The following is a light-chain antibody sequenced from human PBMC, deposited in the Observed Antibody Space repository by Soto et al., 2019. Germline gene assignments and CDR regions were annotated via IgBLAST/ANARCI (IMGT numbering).Light chain of an antibody. CDR2: YNN. CDR3: AAWDASLSACV. Sequence: QSVLTQPPSASGTAGQGVTISCSGGDSNIGSNSVYWYQHLPRMAPKLLIYYNNQRPSGVPDGFSGSRSGTSASLAIVGLRSEDEAVYYCAAWDASLSACVFGNGTKLTVL. J-gene: IGLJ1*01. V-gene: IGLV1-47*02. CDR1: DSNIGSNS.